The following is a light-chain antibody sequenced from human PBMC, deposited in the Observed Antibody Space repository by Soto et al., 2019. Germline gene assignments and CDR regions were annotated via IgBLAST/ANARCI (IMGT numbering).Light chain of an antibody. V-gene: IGLV1-51*02. CDR1: SSNIGNNY. J-gene: IGLJ2*01. CDR3: GTWDSSLSAV. Sequence: QSALTQPTSVSAAPGQKVTISCSGSSSNIGNNYVSWYQQLPGTAPKLLIYENNKRPSGIPDRFSGSKSGTSATLGITGLQTGDEADYYCGTWDSSLSAVFGGGTKLTVL. CDR2: ENN.